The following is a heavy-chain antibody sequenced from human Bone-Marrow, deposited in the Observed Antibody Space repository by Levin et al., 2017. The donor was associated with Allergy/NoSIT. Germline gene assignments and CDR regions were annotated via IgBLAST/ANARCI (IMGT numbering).Heavy chain of an antibody. Sequence: SETLSLTCTVSGGSISSYYWSWIRQPAGKGLEWIGRIYTSGSTNYNPSLKSRVTMSVDTSKNQFSLKLSSVTAADTAVYYCARDLYSSSWYRYYYYYGMDVWGQGTTVTVSS. CDR2: IYTSGST. V-gene: IGHV4-4*07. CDR1: GGSISSYY. D-gene: IGHD6-13*01. J-gene: IGHJ6*02. CDR3: ARDLYSSSWYRYYYYYGMDV.